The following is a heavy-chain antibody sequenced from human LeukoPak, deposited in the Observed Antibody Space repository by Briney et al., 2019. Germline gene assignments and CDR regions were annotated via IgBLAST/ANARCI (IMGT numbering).Heavy chain of an antibody. CDR1: GFTFRDYA. CDR3: AKDVGGPLADAFDI. Sequence: GGSLRLSCAASGFTFRDYAMYWVRQAPGEGLEWVSGISWDSSSVAYADSVKGRFTISRDNAKNSLYLQMNSLRGEDMALYYCAKDVGGPLADAFDIWGQGTMVTVSS. D-gene: IGHD2-15*01. CDR2: ISWDSSSV. V-gene: IGHV3-9*03. J-gene: IGHJ3*02.